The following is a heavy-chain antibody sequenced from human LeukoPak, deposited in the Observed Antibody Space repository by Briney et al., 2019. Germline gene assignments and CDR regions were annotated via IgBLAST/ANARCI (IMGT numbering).Heavy chain of an antibody. J-gene: IGHJ4*02. D-gene: IGHD5-12*01. V-gene: IGHV3-7*01. CDR3: ARGGGSGYHVVDY. Sequence: GGSLRLSCAASGFSFSSTLLTWVRQAPGKGLEWLANIKEDGSVKNYVDSVKGRFIISRDNARNSLYLQMNSLRAEDTAVYYCARGGGSGYHVVDYWGQGTLVTVSS. CDR1: GFSFSSTL. CDR2: IKEDGSVK.